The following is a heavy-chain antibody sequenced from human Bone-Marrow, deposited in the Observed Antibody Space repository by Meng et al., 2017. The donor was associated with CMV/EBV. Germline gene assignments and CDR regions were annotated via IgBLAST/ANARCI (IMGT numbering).Heavy chain of an antibody. J-gene: IGHJ6*02. V-gene: IGHV1-69*10. Sequence: SVKVSCKASGYTFTSYGISWVRQAPGQGLEWMGGIIPILGIANYAQKFQGRVTITADKSTSTAYMELSSLRSEDTAVYYCARLKDIVVVPAATEGDYYYYGMDVWGQGTTVTVSS. D-gene: IGHD2-2*01. CDR1: GYTFTSYG. CDR3: ARLKDIVVVPAATEGDYYYYGMDV. CDR2: IIPILGIA.